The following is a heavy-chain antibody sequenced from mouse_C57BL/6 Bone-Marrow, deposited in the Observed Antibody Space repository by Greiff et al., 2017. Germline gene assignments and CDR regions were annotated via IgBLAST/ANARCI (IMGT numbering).Heavy chain of an antibody. J-gene: IGHJ1*03. Sequence: QVQLQQSGAELVRPGTSVKVSCKASGYAFTNYLIEWVKQRPGQGLEWIGVINPGSGGTNYNEKFKGKATLTADKSSSTAYMQLSSLTSEDSAVYFCARRYYGSSARYFDVWGTGTTVTVSS. D-gene: IGHD1-1*01. CDR3: ARRYYGSSARYFDV. V-gene: IGHV1-54*01. CDR1: GYAFTNYL. CDR2: INPGSGGT.